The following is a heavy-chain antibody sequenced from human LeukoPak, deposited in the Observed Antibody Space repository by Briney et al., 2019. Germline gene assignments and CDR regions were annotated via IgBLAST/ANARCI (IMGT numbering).Heavy chain of an antibody. Sequence: GRSLRLSCAASGFTFSSYGMHWVRQAPGKGLEGVPVIWYDGSNKYYADSVKGRFTISRDNSKNTLYLQMNSLRAEDTAVYYCARGSIEYYDFWSGFDYWGQGTLVTVSS. J-gene: IGHJ4*02. CDR2: IWYDGSNK. D-gene: IGHD3-3*01. CDR3: ARGSIEYYDFWSGFDY. CDR1: GFTFSSYG. V-gene: IGHV3-33*01.